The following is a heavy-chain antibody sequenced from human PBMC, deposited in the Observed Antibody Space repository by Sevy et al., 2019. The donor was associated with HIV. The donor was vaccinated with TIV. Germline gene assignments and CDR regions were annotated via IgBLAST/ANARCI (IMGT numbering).Heavy chain of an antibody. J-gene: IGHJ4*02. V-gene: IGHV1-18*01. CDR1: GYTFRRYG. CDR2: ISPYTGDR. D-gene: IGHD2-2*01. Sequence: ASVKVSCRASGYTFRRYGISWVRQAPGQGLEWMGWISPYTGDRDFAQKVQGRVSMTSDTSTSTAYMELRSLRSDDTAVYYCARDKPQGVVVIPGAMWGGVDYWGQGTLVTVSS. CDR3: ARDKPQGVVVIPGAMWGGVDY.